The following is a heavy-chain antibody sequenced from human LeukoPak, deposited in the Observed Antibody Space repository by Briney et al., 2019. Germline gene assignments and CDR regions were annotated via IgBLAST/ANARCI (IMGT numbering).Heavy chain of an antibody. CDR3: AKDPLSFYYVGFDY. CDR1: GFTFSSYA. Sequence: PGGSLRLSCAASGFTFSSYAMSWVRQAPGKGLEWVSAISGSGGSTYHADSVKGRFTISRDNSKNTLYLQMNSLRAEDTAVYYCAKDPLSFYYVGFDYWGQGTLVTVSS. D-gene: IGHD3-16*01. V-gene: IGHV3-23*01. J-gene: IGHJ4*02. CDR2: ISGSGGST.